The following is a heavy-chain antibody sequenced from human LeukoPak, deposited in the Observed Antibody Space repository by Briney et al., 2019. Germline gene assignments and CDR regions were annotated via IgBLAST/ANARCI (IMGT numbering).Heavy chain of an antibody. D-gene: IGHD3-16*01. V-gene: IGHV4-59*11. CDR1: GGSLNSHY. CDR3: ARVGGFHLQFDP. J-gene: IGHJ5*02. CDR2: IYHSGGT. Sequence: SETLSLTCTVSGGSLNSHYWSWIRQPPGKGLEWIGYIYHSGGTYYNPSLESRVTVSVDTSKKHFSLKLTSVTAADTAVYYCARVGGFHLQFDPWGQGTLVTVSS.